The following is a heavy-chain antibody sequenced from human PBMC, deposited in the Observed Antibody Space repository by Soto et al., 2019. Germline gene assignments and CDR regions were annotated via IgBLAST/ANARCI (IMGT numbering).Heavy chain of an antibody. CDR1: GYTFTSYD. J-gene: IGHJ4*02. CDR2: MNPNSGNT. V-gene: IGHV1-8*01. CDR3: ARRYCTNGVCYRTLYYDY. D-gene: IGHD2-8*01. Sequence: ASVKVSCKASGYTFTSYDINWVRQATGQGLEWMGWMNPNSGNTGYAQKFQGRVTMTRNTSISTAYMELSSLRSEDTAVYYCARRYCTNGVCYRTLYYDYWGQGTLVTVSS.